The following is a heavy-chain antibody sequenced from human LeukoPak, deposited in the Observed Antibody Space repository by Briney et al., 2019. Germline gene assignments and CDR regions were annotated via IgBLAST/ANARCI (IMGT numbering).Heavy chain of an antibody. CDR2: IKEDGSEK. J-gene: IGHJ4*02. CDR1: GFTFGNYW. V-gene: IGHV3-7*01. CDR3: ASGSGYCSGGSCSDY. D-gene: IGHD2-15*01. Sequence: GGSLRLSCAASGFTFGNYWMTWVRQAPGKGLEWVANIKEDGSEKYYVDSVKGRFTISRDNAKNSLYLQMNSLRAEDTAVYYCASGSGYCSGGSCSDYWGQGTLVTVFS.